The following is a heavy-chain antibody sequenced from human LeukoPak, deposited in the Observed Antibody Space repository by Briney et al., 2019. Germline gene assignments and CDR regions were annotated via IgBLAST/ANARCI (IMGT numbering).Heavy chain of an antibody. V-gene: IGHV3-33*01. J-gene: IGHJ5*02. Sequence: GRSLRLSCAASGFTFSSYGMHWVRQAPGKGLEWVAVIWYDGSNKYYADSVKGRFTISRDNSKNTLYLQMNSLRAEDTAVYYCARGAPTYCGGDCYSGWFDPWGQGTLVTVSS. CDR3: ARGAPTYCGGDCYSGWFDP. CDR1: GFTFSSYG. CDR2: IWYDGSNK. D-gene: IGHD2-21*02.